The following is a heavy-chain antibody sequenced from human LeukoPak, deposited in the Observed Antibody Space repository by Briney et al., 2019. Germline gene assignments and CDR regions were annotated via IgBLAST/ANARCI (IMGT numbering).Heavy chain of an antibody. CDR1: GFTFSNYY. CDR2: IKNDETNT. Sequence: GGSLRLSCAASGFTFSNYYMHWARQAPGKGLVWVSRIKNDETNTDYADSVKGRFTISRDNAKNTLYLQMNSLRAEDTAVYYCARSASTSYSYMDVWGKGTTVTVSS. CDR3: ARSASTSYSYMDV. D-gene: IGHD4-11*01. V-gene: IGHV3-74*01. J-gene: IGHJ6*03.